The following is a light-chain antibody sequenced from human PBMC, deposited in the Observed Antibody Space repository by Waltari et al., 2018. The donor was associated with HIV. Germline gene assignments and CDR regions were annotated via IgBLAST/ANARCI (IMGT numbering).Light chain of an antibody. J-gene: IGKJ2*01. Sequence: IQMTQSPSSLSASVGDRVPITCRASQSISTYLNWFQQRPGKAPNLLIYTASSLQSGVPSRFSGSGSGTDFTLTISSLQPEDFAVYYCQQYHNWPYTFGQGTTLEIK. V-gene: IGKV1-39*01. CDR1: QSISTY. CDR3: QQYHNWPYT. CDR2: TAS.